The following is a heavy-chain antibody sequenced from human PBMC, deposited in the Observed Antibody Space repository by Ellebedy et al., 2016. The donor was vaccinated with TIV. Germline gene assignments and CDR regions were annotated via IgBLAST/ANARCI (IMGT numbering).Heavy chain of an antibody. Sequence: AASVKVSCKASGYTFTHYAIHWARQAPGQRLEWMGLVNAGHGKTKYSQNFQGRVTITSHTSASTAYMELSSLKSEATAVYFCARGPYSGTDYGYFDYWGQGTLGTVSS. D-gene: IGHD1-26*01. V-gene: IGHV1-3*01. CDR3: ARGPYSGTDYGYFDY. J-gene: IGHJ4*02. CDR1: GYTFTHYA. CDR2: VNAGHGKT.